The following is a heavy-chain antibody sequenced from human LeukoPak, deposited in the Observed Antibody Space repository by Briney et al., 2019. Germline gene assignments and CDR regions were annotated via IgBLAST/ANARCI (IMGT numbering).Heavy chain of an antibody. V-gene: IGHV4-59*12. Sequence: SETLSLTCSVSGDSITSYYWSWIRQPPGRGLEWIGYVFHSGVTNYNPSLKSRVTLSLDTSKNQFSLKLKSVTVADTAVYFCATRADWFDPWGQGTLVTVSS. CDR1: GDSITSYY. J-gene: IGHJ5*02. CDR3: ATRADWFDP. CDR2: VFHSGVT.